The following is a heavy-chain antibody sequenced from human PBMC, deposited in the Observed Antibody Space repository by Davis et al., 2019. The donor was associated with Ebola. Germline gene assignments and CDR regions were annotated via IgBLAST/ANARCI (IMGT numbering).Heavy chain of an antibody. CDR1: VITFSSYA. CDR2: ISGSGGNT. V-gene: IGHV3-23*01. D-gene: IGHD6-13*01. CDR3: AKFSRAGESD. J-gene: IGHJ4*02. Sequence: GESLKISCADSVITFSSYAMTWVRQAPGKGLEWVSAISGSGGNTYYADSAKGRFTISRDNAKNSLFLQLNSLRDEDTAVYYCAKFSRAGESDWGQGTLVTVSS.